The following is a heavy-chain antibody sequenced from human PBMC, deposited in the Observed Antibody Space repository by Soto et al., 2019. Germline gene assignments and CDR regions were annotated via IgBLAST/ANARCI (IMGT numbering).Heavy chain of an antibody. CDR3: ARGRGYYDFWSGYSLSDYYYGMDV. J-gene: IGHJ6*02. D-gene: IGHD3-3*01. CDR1: GYTFTSYD. Sequence: ASVKDSCKASGYTFTSYDINWVRQATGQGLEWMGWMNPNSGNTGYAQKFQGRVTMTRNTSISTAYMELSSLRSEDTAVYYCARGRGYYDFWSGYSLSDYYYGMDVWGQGTTVTVSS. V-gene: IGHV1-8*01. CDR2: MNPNSGNT.